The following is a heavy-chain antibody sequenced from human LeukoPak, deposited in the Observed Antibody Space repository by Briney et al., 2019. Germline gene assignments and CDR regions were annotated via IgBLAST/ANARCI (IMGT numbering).Heavy chain of an antibody. Sequence: SETLSLTCPVYGASIRSYYWSWIRQPPGKGLECIGYIYYTGSTNYNYNPSLKSRVTISVDTSKNQFSLKLSSVTAADTAVYYCARHGPRRDGYNYDYWGPGTLVTVSS. V-gene: IGHV4-59*08. CDR1: GASIRSYY. CDR2: IYYTGSTNY. CDR3: ARHGPRRDGYNYDY. J-gene: IGHJ4*02. D-gene: IGHD5-24*01.